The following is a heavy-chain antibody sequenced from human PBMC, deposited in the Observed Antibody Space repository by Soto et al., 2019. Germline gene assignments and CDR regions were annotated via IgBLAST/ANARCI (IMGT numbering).Heavy chain of an antibody. CDR2: IIPILGIA. J-gene: IGHJ4*02. Sequence: SVKVSCKASGGTFSSYTISWVRQAPGQGLEWMGRIIPILGIANYAQKFQGRATITADKSTSTAYMELSSLRSEDTAVYYCARVSAAYYDFWSGSNFDYWGQGTLVTVSS. D-gene: IGHD3-3*01. V-gene: IGHV1-69*02. CDR3: ARVSAAYYDFWSGSNFDY. CDR1: GGTFSSYT.